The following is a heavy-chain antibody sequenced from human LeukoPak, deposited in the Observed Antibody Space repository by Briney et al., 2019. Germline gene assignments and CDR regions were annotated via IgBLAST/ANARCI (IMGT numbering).Heavy chain of an antibody. V-gene: IGHV1-2*02. Sequence: ASVKVSCKASGYTFTGYYMHWVRQAPGQGLEWMGWINPNSGGTNYAQKFQGRVTMTRDTSISTAYMELSRLRSDDTAVYYCARAGFQNCSGCSCLLLDAFDIWGQGAMVTVSS. CDR2: INPNSGGT. D-gene: IGHD2-15*01. CDR3: ARAGFQNCSGCSCLLLDAFDI. J-gene: IGHJ3*02. CDR1: GYTFTGYY.